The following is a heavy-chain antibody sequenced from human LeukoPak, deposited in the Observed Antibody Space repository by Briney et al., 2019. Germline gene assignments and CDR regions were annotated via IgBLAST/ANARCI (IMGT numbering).Heavy chain of an antibody. CDR1: GYTFTSYG. V-gene: IGHV1-18*01. Sequence: ASVKVSCKASGYTFTSYGISWVRQAPGQGLEWMGWISAYNGNTDYAQKLQGRVTMTTDTSTSTAYMELRSLRSDDTAVYYCASKVDYYGSGSYYPPPVDIWGQGTMVTVSS. CDR3: ASKVDYYGSGSYYPPPVDI. J-gene: IGHJ3*02. D-gene: IGHD3-10*01. CDR2: ISAYNGNT.